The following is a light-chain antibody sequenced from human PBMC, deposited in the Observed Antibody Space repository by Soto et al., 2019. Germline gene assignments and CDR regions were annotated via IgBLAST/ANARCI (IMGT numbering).Light chain of an antibody. Sequence: EIVMTQSPATLSVSPGERATLSCRASQSISSNLAWYQQKPGQAPRLVIYDASTRATDTPARFSGSGSGTEFTLTISRLQSEDLALYYCQQYDDWPLTFGGGTKVEIK. J-gene: IGKJ4*01. CDR2: DAS. CDR1: QSISSN. CDR3: QQYDDWPLT. V-gene: IGKV3D-15*01.